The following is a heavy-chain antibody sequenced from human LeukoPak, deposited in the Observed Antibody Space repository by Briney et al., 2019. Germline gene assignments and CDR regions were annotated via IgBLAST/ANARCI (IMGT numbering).Heavy chain of an antibody. CDR3: AKALGYSGAFDY. CDR1: GFTFDDYA. D-gene: IGHD1-26*01. J-gene: IGHJ4*02. Sequence: GGSLRLSCAASGFTFDDYAMHWVRQAPGKGLEWVSGISWNSGKIGSADSVKGRFTIGYADSVKSRFTISRDNAMNALYLQMNSLRAEDTALYYCAKALGYSGAFDYWGQGTLVTVSS. V-gene: IGHV3-9*01. CDR2: ISWNSGKI.